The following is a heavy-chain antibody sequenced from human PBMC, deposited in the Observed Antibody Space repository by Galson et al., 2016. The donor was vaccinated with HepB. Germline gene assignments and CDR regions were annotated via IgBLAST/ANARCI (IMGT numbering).Heavy chain of an antibody. CDR1: GFTFSSYA. D-gene: IGHD2-15*01. CDR3: VRRYCSGSSCRFPFDS. V-gene: IGHV3-23*01. CDR2: ISASGTRA. Sequence: SLRLSCAASGFTFSSYAMTWLRQGPGKGVEWVSSISASGTRAFYADAVKGRSTMSRDNSKNTLYVQMKSLRVEDTAVYYCVRRYCSGSSCRFPFDSWGQGTLVTVSS. J-gene: IGHJ4*02.